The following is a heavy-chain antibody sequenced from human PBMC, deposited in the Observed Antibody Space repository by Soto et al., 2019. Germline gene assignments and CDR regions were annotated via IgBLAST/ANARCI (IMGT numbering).Heavy chain of an antibody. Sequence: GGSLRLSCAASGFTFSSYGMHWVRQAPGKGLEWVAVIWYDGSNKYYADSVKGRFTISRDNSKNTLYLQMNSLRAEDTAVYYCARDSSVRGVTNYYYYMDVWGKGTTVTVSS. CDR2: IWYDGSNK. CDR3: ARDSSVRGVTNYYYYMDV. D-gene: IGHD3-10*01. J-gene: IGHJ6*03. CDR1: GFTFSSYG. V-gene: IGHV3-33*01.